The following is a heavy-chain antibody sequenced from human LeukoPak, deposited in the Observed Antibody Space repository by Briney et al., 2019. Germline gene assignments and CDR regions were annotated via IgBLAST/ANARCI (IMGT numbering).Heavy chain of an antibody. J-gene: IGHJ4*02. CDR2: IYTSGST. V-gene: IGHV4-4*07. CDR3: AREHPGIAAAGGFEY. Sequence: SETLSLTCTVSGGSISSYYWSWIRQPAGKGLEWIGRIYTSGSTNYNPSLKSRVTISVDKSKNQFSLKLSSVTAADTAVYYCAREHPGIAAAGGFEYWGQGTLVTVSS. CDR1: GGSISSYY. D-gene: IGHD6-13*01.